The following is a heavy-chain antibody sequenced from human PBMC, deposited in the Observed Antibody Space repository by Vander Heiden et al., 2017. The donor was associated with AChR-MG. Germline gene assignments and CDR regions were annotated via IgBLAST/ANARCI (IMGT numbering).Heavy chain of an antibody. CDR2: ISSSSSYI. D-gene: IGHD5-18*01. CDR1: GFTFSSYS. CDR3: AREMENGRWIQLWSYYYYYGMDV. V-gene: IGHV3-21*01. J-gene: IGHJ6*02. Sequence: EVQLVESGGGLVKPGGSLRLSCAASGFTFSSYSMNWVRQAPGKGLEWVSSISSSSSYIYYADSVKGRFTISRDNAKNSLYLQMNSLRAEDTAVYYCAREMENGRWIQLWSYYYYYGMDVWGQGTTVTVSS.